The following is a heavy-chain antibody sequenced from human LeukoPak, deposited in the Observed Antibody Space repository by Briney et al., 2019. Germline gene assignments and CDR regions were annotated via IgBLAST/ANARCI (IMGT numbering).Heavy chain of an antibody. CDR2: ISGRAGST. D-gene: IGHD6-6*01. J-gene: IGHJ4*02. CDR3: TKGGPYSTSPDFDY. CDR1: GLTFSSYA. V-gene: IGHV3-23*01. Sequence: GGSLRLSCAASGLTFSSYAMSWVRQAPGKGLEWVSSISGRAGSTYYADSVKGRFTISRDNSNNTLFLQMNSLRAEETAVYYCTKGGPYSTSPDFDYWGQGTLVTVSS.